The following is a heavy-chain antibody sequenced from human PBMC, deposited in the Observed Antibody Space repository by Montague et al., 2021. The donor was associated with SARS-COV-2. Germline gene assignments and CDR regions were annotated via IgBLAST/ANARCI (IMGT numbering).Heavy chain of an antibody. CDR2: IYYSGTT. CDR3: ARVEAGYEVTTWFDP. CDR1: GGSISSSGSY. Sequence: SETLSLTCTVSGGSISSSGSYWGWIRQPPGKGLEWIGNIYYSGTTYYNPSLKSRITISVDTSKNQFSLNLISVTAADTAVYYCARVEAGYEVTTWFDPWGQGALVTVSS. D-gene: IGHD5-12*01. J-gene: IGHJ5*02. V-gene: IGHV4-39*01.